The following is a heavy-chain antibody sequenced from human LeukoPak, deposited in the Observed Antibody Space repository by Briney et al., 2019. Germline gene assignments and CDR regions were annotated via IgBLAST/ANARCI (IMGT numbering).Heavy chain of an antibody. V-gene: IGHV3-23*01. CDR2: ISGSGGST. J-gene: IGHJ1*01. Sequence: PGGSLRLSCAASGLTVSSNYMSWVRQAPGKGLEWVSAISGSGGSTYYADSVKGRFTISRDNSKNTLYLQMNSLRAEDTAVYYCAKDKSRITMVRGVIVGYFQHWGQGTLVTVSS. CDR1: GLTVSSNY. D-gene: IGHD3-10*01. CDR3: AKDKSRITMVRGVIVGYFQH.